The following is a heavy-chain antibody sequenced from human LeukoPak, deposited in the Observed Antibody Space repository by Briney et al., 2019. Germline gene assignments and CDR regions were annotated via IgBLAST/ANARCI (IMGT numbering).Heavy chain of an antibody. Sequence: GSLRLSCAASGFTFSSYGMHWVRQAPGKGLEWVAVIWYDGSNKYYADSVKGRFTISRDNSKNTLYLQMNSLRAEDTAVYYCARDKDFEAYYYGMDVWGKGTTVTVSS. CDR1: GFTFSSYG. CDR3: ARDKDFEAYYYGMDV. CDR2: IWYDGSNK. D-gene: IGHD3/OR15-3a*01. J-gene: IGHJ6*04. V-gene: IGHV3-33*01.